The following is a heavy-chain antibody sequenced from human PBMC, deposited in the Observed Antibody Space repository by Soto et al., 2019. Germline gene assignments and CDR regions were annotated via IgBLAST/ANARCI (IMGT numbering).Heavy chain of an antibody. D-gene: IGHD3-3*01. CDR3: ARVPITIFGVVTPFDI. CDR2: IIPILGIA. J-gene: IGHJ3*02. CDR1: GGTFSSYT. Sequence: ASVKVSCKASGGTFSSYTISWVRQAPGQGLEWMGRIIPILGIANYAQKFQGRVTITADKSTSTAYMELSSLRSEDTAVYYCARVPITIFGVVTPFDIWGQGTMVTVSS. V-gene: IGHV1-69*02.